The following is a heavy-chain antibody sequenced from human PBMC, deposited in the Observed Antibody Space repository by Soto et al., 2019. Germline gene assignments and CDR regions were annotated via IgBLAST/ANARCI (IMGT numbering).Heavy chain of an antibody. CDR3: ARTYYYDSSGLHDAFDI. D-gene: IGHD3-22*01. J-gene: IGHJ3*02. CDR2: ISSSSSTI. V-gene: IGHV3-48*02. Sequence: GGSLRLSCAASGFTFSSYSMNWVRQAPGKGLEWVSYISSSSSTIYYADSVKGRFTISRDNAKNSLYLQMNSLRDEDTAVYYCARTYYYDSSGLHDAFDIWGQGTMVTVSS. CDR1: GFTFSSYS.